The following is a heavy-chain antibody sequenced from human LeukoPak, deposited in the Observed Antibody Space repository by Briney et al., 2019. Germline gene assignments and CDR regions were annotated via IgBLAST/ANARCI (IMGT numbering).Heavy chain of an antibody. D-gene: IGHD3-3*01. V-gene: IGHV1-69-2*01. CDR1: GYTFTDYY. Sequence: ASVKISCKVSGYTFTDYYMHWVQQAPGKGLEWMGLVDPEDGETIYAEKFQGRVTITADTSTDTAYMELSSLRTEDTAVYYGATWKGLEWFLWWFDPWGQGTLVTVSS. CDR3: ATWKGLEWFLWWFDP. J-gene: IGHJ5*02. CDR2: VDPEDGET.